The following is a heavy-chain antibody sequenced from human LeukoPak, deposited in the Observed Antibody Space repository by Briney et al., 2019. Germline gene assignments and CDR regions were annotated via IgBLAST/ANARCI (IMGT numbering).Heavy chain of an antibody. V-gene: IGHV4-4*09. D-gene: IGHD3-10*01. J-gene: IGHJ3*02. CDR2: IYTSGST. CDR3: ARPPPGKRGDPIDAFDI. CDR1: GGSISSYY. Sequence: SETLSLTCTVSGGSISSYYWSWIRQPPGKGLEWIGYIYTSGSTNYNPSLKSRVTISVDTSKNQFSLKLSSVTAADTAVYYCARPPPGKRGDPIDAFDIWGQGTMVTVSS.